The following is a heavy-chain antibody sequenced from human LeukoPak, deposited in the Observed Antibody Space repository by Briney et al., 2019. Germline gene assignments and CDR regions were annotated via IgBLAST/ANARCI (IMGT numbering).Heavy chain of an antibody. Sequence: PSETLSLTCAVSGGSISSSNWWSWVRQPPGKGLEWIGEIYHSGSTNYNPSLKSRVTISVDKSKNQFSLKLGSVTAADTAVYYCARDSVMADSCSGRGFDPWGQGTLVTVSS. CDR1: GGSISSSNW. V-gene: IGHV4-4*02. J-gene: IGHJ5*02. CDR3: ARDSVMADSCSGRGFDP. CDR2: IYHSGST. D-gene: IGHD3-22*01.